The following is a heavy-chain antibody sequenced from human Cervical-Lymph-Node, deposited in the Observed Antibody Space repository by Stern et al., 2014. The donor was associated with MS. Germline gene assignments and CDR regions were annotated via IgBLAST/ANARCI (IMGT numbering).Heavy chain of an antibody. V-gene: IGHV3-7*01. CDR3: ARDCGRGNCHNPYYYYGMDV. D-gene: IGHD2-15*01. CDR2: IKKDGSET. CDR1: GFSFSAYW. J-gene: IGHJ6*02. Sequence: EMQLVESGGGLVQPGGSLRLSCAPSGFSFSAYWMTWVRQAPGKGLQWVASIKKDGSETTYVDSVKGRFPISRDNAKNSLSLQMNTLSAEDAAVYYCARDCGRGNCHNPYYYYGMDVWGQGTTVTVSS.